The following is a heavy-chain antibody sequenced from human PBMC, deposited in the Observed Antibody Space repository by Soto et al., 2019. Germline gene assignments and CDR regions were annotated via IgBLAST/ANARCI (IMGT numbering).Heavy chain of an antibody. CDR3: ARVNYYDSSGYYFPFDY. J-gene: IGHJ4*02. CDR1: GGSISSSSYY. D-gene: IGHD3-22*01. V-gene: IGHV4-39*07. CDR2: IYYSGST. Sequence: SETLSLTCPVSGGSISSSSYYWGWIRQPPGKGLEWIGSIYYSGSTNYNPSLKSRVTISVDTSKNQFSLKLSSVTAADTAVYYCARVNYYDSSGYYFPFDYWGQGTLVTVFS.